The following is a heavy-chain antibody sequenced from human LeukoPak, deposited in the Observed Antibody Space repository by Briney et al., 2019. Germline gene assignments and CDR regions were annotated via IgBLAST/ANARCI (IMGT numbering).Heavy chain of an antibody. CDR1: GGTFSSYA. CDR2: IIPIFGTA. CDR3: ARCGTPAGIYYFDY. V-gene: IGHV1-69*05. Sequence: ASVKVSCKASGGTFSSYAIRWLRQAPGQGLEWMGGIIPIFGTANYAQKFQGRVTITTDESTSTAYMELSSLRSEDTAMYYCARCGTPAGIYYFDYWGQGTLVTVSS. D-gene: IGHD6-13*01. J-gene: IGHJ4*02.